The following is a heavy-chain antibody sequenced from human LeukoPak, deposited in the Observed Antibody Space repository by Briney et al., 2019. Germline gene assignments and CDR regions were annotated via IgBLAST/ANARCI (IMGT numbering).Heavy chain of an antibody. CDR3: ARDQFRDYFRGADY. Sequence: GGSLRLSCAASGFTFRSHAMSWVRRAPGRGLEWVSAIRGDGATMFYADSVKGRITVSRDNSKNTLYLQFNSLRVDDTAVYYRARDQFRDYFRGADYWSQGTLVTVSS. J-gene: IGHJ4*02. CDR2: IRGDGATM. CDR1: GFTFRSHA. D-gene: IGHD3-16*01. V-gene: IGHV3-23*01.